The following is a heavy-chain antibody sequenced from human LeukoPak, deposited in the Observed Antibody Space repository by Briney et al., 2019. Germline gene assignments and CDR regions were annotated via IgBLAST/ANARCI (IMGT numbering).Heavy chain of an antibody. CDR1: GFPLTSNH. Sequence: GGSLRLSCAPSGFPLTSNHMSCVRHAPGKGREWVSVIYSGGGTDYADSVKGRFTISRDNSKNTLYLQMNSRRAEDTAVYYCASDQDSSAFAAFDIWGQGTMVTVSS. D-gene: IGHD6-25*01. CDR2: IYSGGGT. V-gene: IGHV3-53*01. J-gene: IGHJ3*02. CDR3: ASDQDSSAFAAFDI.